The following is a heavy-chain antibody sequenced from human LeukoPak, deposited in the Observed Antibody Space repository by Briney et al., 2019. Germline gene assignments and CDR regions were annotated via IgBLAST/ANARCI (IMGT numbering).Heavy chain of an antibody. D-gene: IGHD5-18*01. CDR1: GGSISSYY. Sequence: PSETLSLTCTVSGGSISSYYWSWIRQPPGKGLEWIGYIYYSGSTNYNPSLKSRVTISVDTSKNQFSLKLSSVTAADTAVYYCAKPFEAMVTPRDPTGAFDIWGQGTMVTVSS. CDR2: IYYSGST. V-gene: IGHV4-59*01. J-gene: IGHJ3*02. CDR3: AKPFEAMVTPRDPTGAFDI.